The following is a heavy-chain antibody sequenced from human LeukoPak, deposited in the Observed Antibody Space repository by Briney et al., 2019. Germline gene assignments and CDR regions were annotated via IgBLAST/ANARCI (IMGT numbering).Heavy chain of an antibody. CDR1: GFTFSSYS. D-gene: IGHD3-10*01. J-gene: IGHJ4*02. CDR3: ARVRRCYYIDC. CDR2: ISGSSGYI. Sequence: PGGSLRLSCAASGFTFSSYSMNWVRQAPGKGLEWLSFISGSSGYIYYSDSVKARFTISRDDAKNSLWLQMNSLRAEDTAVYYCARVRRCYYIDCWGQGTLVTVSS. V-gene: IGHV3-21*01.